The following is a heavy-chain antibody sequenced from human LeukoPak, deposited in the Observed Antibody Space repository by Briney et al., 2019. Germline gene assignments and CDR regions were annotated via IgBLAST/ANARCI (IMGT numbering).Heavy chain of an antibody. CDR3: AKRGVVIRVILVGFHKQAYYFDS. CDR2: ISDSGGST. Sequence: GGSLRLSCAVSGITLSNFGMSWVRQAPGKGLEWVAGISDSGGSTNYADSVKGRFTISRDNAKNTLYLQMNSLRAEDTAVYFCAKRGVVIRVILVGFHKQAYYFDSWGQGALVTVSS. D-gene: IGHD3-10*01. CDR1: GITLSNFG. J-gene: IGHJ4*02. V-gene: IGHV3-23*01.